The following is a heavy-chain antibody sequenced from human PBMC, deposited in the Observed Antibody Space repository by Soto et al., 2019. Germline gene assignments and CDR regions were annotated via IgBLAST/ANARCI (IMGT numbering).Heavy chain of an antibody. CDR1: GFTFSTYS. Sequence: EVQLVESGGGLVKPGGSLRLSCAASGFTFSTYSMHWVRQAPGKGLEWVSSISGSSSSIYYVDSVKGRFTISRDNAKNSPYLQRNSPRAEDTAVYYGAVLAWATDAFTVWGQGTLVTVSS. J-gene: IGHJ3*01. CDR3: AVLAWATDAFTV. V-gene: IGHV3-21*01. CDR2: ISGSSSSI. D-gene: IGHD2-8*02.